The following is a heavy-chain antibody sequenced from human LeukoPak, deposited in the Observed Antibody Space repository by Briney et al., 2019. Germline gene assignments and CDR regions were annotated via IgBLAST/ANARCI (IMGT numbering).Heavy chain of an antibody. Sequence: SETLSLTCTVSGGSISNYYWSWIRQPAGKGLEWIGRIYTSGSTNYNPSLKSRVTISVDTSKNQFSLKLSSVTAADTAVYYCARGPGFLVGALTENYFDYWGQGTLVTVSS. CDR2: IYTSGST. V-gene: IGHV4-4*07. CDR1: GGSISNYY. D-gene: IGHD1-26*01. CDR3: ARGPGFLVGALTENYFDY. J-gene: IGHJ4*02.